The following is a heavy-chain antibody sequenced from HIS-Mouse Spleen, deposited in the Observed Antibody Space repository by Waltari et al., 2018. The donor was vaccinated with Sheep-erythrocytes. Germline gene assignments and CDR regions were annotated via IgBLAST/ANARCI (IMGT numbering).Heavy chain of an antibody. CDR2: IIPILGIE. V-gene: IGHV1-69*04. CDR1: GGTFSSYA. Sequence: QVQLVQSGAEVKKPGSSVKVSCKASGGTFSSYAISWVRQAPGQGLEWMGRIIPILGIEKYAQKLQGRVTITADKSTSTAYMELSSLRSEDTAVYYCAQTGATTPHFDYWGQGTLVTVSS. J-gene: IGHJ4*02. D-gene: IGHD1-26*01. CDR3: AQTGATTPHFDY.